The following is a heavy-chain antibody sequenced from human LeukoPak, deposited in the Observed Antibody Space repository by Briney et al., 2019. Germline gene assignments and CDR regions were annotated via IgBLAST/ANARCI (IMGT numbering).Heavy chain of an antibody. CDR2: ISGSGGST. V-gene: IGHV3-23*01. CDR3: AKRGVVIRVILVGFHKEAYYFDF. Sequence: GGSLRLSCAVSGITLSNYGMSWVRQALGKGLEWVAGISGSGGSTNYADSVKGRFTISRDSAKNTLYLQMNRLRAGDTAVYFCAKRGVVIRVILVGFHKEAYYFDFWGQGALVTVSS. CDR1: GITLSNYG. J-gene: IGHJ4*02. D-gene: IGHD3-10*01.